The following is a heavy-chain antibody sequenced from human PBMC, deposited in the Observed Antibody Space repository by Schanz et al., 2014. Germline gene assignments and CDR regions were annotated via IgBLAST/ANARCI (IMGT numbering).Heavy chain of an antibody. V-gene: IGHV3-23*04. CDR1: GFTFTTNA. CDR2: ISGNGGST. J-gene: IGHJ4*02. D-gene: IGHD3-3*01. CDR3: ASEGSDFWSGHPDY. Sequence: EVQLVESGGGLVQPGGSLRLSCAASGFTFTTNAMSWVRQPPGKGLEWVSAISGNGGSTYFADSVKGRFTISRDNARNSLYLQMNSLIAEDTAVYYCASEGSDFWSGHPDYWGQGTRVTVSS.